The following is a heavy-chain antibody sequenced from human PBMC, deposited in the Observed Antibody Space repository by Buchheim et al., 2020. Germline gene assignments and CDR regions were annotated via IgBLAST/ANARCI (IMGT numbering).Heavy chain of an antibody. D-gene: IGHD2-15*01. Sequence: QVQLVQSGAEVKKPGASVKVSCKASGYTFTSYYMHWVRQAPGQGLEWMGIFNPSGGSTSYAQKFQGRVTMTRDTPTSTVYMELSSLRSEDTAVYYCARDGVVVVAAYYYYYGMDVWGQGTT. CDR2: FNPSGGST. V-gene: IGHV1-46*01. CDR1: GYTFTSYY. CDR3: ARDGVVVVAAYYYYYGMDV. J-gene: IGHJ6*02.